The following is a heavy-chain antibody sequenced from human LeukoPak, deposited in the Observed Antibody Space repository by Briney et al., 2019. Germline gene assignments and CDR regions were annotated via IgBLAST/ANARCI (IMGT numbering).Heavy chain of an antibody. D-gene: IGHD3-16*01. Sequence: EAGGSLRLSCAASGFTFSSYAMSWVRQAPGKGLEWVSAISGSGGSTYYADSVKGRFTISRDNSKNTLYLQMNSLRAEDTAVYYCARDFGGFGGRGYYYYYMDVWGKGTTVTVSS. V-gene: IGHV3-23*01. CDR1: GFTFSSYA. CDR2: ISGSGGST. J-gene: IGHJ6*03. CDR3: ARDFGGFGGRGYYYYYMDV.